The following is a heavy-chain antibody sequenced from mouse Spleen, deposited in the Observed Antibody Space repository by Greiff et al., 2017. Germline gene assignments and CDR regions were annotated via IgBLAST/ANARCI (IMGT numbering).Heavy chain of an antibody. CDR1: GYAFTNYL. CDR2: INPGSGGT. CDR3: ARGYDLVFFDY. D-gene: IGHD2-14*01. Sequence: QVQLQQSGAELVRPGTSVKVSCKASGYAFTNYLIEWVKQRPGQGLEWIGVINPGSGGTNYNEKFKGKATLTADKSSSTAYMQLSSLTSEDSAVYFCARGYDLVFFDYWGQGTTLTVSS. J-gene: IGHJ2*01. V-gene: IGHV1-54*01.